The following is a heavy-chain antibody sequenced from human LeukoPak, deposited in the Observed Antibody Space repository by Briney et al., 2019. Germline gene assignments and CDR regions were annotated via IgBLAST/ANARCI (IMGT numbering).Heavy chain of an antibody. J-gene: IGHJ5*02. Sequence: SETLSLTCTVSGGSISSYYWSWIRQPPGKGQEWIGYIYYSGSTNYNPSLKSRVTISVDTSKNQFSLKLSSVTAADTAVYYCARAAAGLGEPRFDPWGQGTLVTVSS. CDR1: GGSISSYY. V-gene: IGHV4-59*01. CDR3: ARAAAGLGEPRFDP. D-gene: IGHD6-13*01. CDR2: IYYSGST.